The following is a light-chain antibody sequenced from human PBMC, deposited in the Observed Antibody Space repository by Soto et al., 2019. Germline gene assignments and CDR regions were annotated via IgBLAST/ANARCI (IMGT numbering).Light chain of an antibody. Sequence: IVLTLSQLSLSLSPGERPTLSCCASQSVDSYLVWYQQKPGQAPRLLIFGASSRATGIPARFSVSGSGTDFTLTINSREHEDFAGYYCLQYGISLYTVGQGTKV. CDR3: LQYGISLYT. CDR1: QSVDSY. V-gene: IGKV3-20*01. J-gene: IGKJ2*01. CDR2: GAS.